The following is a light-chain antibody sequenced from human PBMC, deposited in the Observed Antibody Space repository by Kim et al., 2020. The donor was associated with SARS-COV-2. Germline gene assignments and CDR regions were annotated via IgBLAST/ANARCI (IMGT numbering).Light chain of an antibody. CDR2: GNT. CDR3: RSYDSSLSGSV. CDR1: SSNLGAGYH. Sequence: QSVLTQPPSVSGAPGQRVTLSCTGSSSNLGAGYHVHWYQQLPGTAPKLLIYGNTNRPSGVPDRFSGSKSATSASLAITGLQAEDEADYYCRSYDSSLSGSVFGGGTQLTVL. J-gene: IGLJ3*02. V-gene: IGLV1-40*01.